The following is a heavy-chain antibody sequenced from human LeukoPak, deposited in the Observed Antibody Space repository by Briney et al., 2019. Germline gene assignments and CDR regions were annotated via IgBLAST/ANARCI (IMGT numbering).Heavy chain of an antibody. CDR1: GGSISSYY. CDR3: ARHGSGSSTFDY. CDR2: IYYSGST. Sequence: SETLSLTCSVSGGSISSYYWSWIRQPPGKGLEWIGYIYYSGSTNYSPSLESRVTISVDTSKNQFSLKLSSVTAADTAVYYCARHGSGSSTFDYWGQGTLVTVSS. D-gene: IGHD1-26*01. V-gene: IGHV4-59*08. J-gene: IGHJ4*02.